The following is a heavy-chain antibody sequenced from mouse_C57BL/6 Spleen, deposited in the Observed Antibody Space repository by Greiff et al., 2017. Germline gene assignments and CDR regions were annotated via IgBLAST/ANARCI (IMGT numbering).Heavy chain of an antibody. D-gene: IGHD2-1*01. V-gene: IGHV1-52*01. CDR1: GYTFTSYW. Sequence: VQLQQSGAGLVRPGSSVKLSCKASGYTFTSYWMHWVKPRPIQGLERIGNIDPSDSETHYNQKFKDKATLTVDKSSSTAYMQLSSLTSEDSAVYYCARGIYYGNYYAMDYWGQGTSVTVAS. J-gene: IGHJ4*01. CDR3: ARGIYYGNYYAMDY. CDR2: IDPSDSET.